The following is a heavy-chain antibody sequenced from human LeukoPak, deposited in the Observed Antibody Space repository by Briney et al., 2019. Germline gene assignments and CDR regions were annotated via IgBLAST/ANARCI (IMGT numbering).Heavy chain of an antibody. CDR3: ARAGVTMVRGVIIHSNNFDY. CDR2: IKQDGSEK. CDR1: GFTLSSYW. Sequence: GGSLRLSCAASGFTLSSYWTSWVRQAPGKGLEWVANIKQDGSEKYYVDSVKGRFTISRDNAKNSLYLQMNSLRAEDTAVYYCARAGVTMVRGVIIHSNNFDYWGQGTLVTVSS. J-gene: IGHJ4*02. D-gene: IGHD3-10*01. V-gene: IGHV3-7*03.